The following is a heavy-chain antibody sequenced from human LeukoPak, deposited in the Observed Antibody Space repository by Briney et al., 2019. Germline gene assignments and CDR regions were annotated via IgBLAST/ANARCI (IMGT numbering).Heavy chain of an antibody. Sequence: GGSLRHSCAASGFTFSTYWMMWSRQAPGKGLEWVANIKEDGSEKYYVDSVKGRFTISRDGAKNSLYLQMNSLRAEDTAVYYCARGLTVKAYWRQGTLVTVSS. V-gene: IGHV3-7*01. CDR3: ARGLTVKAY. D-gene: IGHD1-20*01. J-gene: IGHJ4*02. CDR2: IKEDGSEK. CDR1: GFTFSTYW.